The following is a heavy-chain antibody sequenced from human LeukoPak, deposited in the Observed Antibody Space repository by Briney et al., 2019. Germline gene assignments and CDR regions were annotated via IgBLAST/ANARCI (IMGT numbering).Heavy chain of an antibody. V-gene: IGHV3-53*01. J-gene: IGHJ4*02. CDR3: ARGQQGQLREYVYYFDY. Sequence: GSLRLSCAASGFTVSSNYMSWVRQAPGKGLEWVSFIYSDGTTYYADSVKGRFTISRDISKNTLYLQMNSLRAEDTAVYYCARGQQGQLREYVYYFDYWGQGTLVTVSS. CDR2: IYSDGTT. D-gene: IGHD6-13*01. CDR1: GFTVSSNY.